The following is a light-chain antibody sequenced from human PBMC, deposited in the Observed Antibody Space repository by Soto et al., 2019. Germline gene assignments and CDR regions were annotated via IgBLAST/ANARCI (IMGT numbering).Light chain of an antibody. V-gene: IGKV3-20*01. Sequence: EIVLTQSPGTLSLSPGERGILSCRASQSVSNNYLAWYQQKPGQAPRLLIYGAYTRVTGIPDRFRGSGSGTDFTLTTTRLEPEDFAVYYCQQYGSSPLTFGPGTKVDIK. CDR3: QQYGSSPLT. CDR2: GAY. J-gene: IGKJ3*01. CDR1: QSVSNNY.